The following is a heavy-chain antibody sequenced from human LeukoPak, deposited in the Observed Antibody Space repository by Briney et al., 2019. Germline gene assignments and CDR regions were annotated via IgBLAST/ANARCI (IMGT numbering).Heavy chain of an antibody. CDR3: ARDAMSRTADY. CDR2: ISTSGSTV. D-gene: IGHD2-2*01. J-gene: IGHJ4*02. Sequence: GGSLRLSCAGSGLTVRNFDVNWVRQAPGKGLEWVSYISTSGSTVYYADSVKGRFTISRDNAKNSLYLQMNNLRAEDTAVYYCARDAMSRTADYWGQGTLVTVSS. V-gene: IGHV3-48*04. CDR1: GLTVRNFD.